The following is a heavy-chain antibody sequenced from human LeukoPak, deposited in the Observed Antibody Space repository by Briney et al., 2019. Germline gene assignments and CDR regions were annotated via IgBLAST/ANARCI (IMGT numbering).Heavy chain of an antibody. CDR3: ARGDYGDPHFDY. CDR2: IIPILGIA. D-gene: IGHD4-17*01. Sequence: SVKVSCKASGYTFTSYGISWVRQAPGQGLEWMGRIIPILGIANYAQKFQGRVTITADKSTSTAYMELSSLRSEDTAVYYCARGDYGDPHFDYWGQGTLVTVSS. CDR1: GYTFTSYG. V-gene: IGHV1-69*04. J-gene: IGHJ4*02.